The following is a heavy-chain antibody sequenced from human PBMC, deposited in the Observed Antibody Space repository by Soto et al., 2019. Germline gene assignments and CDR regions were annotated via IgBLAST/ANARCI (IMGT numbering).Heavy chain of an antibody. V-gene: IGHV1-8*01. CDR2: MNPNSGTT. J-gene: IGHJ4*01. CDR3: VRYGVAAAY. CDR1: GYTFTSYN. Sequence: QVQLVQSGAEVKKPGASVRVSCKASGYTFTSYNINWVRQAIGQGLEWLGWMNPNSGTTGYAQTFQDRITLTRDTSITTAYMELSSLRSDDTAVYFCVRYGVAAAYWGQGTLVTVSS. D-gene: IGHD2-8*01.